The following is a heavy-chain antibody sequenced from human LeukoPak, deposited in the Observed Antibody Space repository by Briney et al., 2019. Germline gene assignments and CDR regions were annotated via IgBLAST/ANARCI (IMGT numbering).Heavy chain of an antibody. CDR3: AGGPYSSSWYRYSYFDH. D-gene: IGHD6-13*01. CDR1: GGSISSYY. V-gene: IGHV4-4*07. J-gene: IGHJ2*01. Sequence: SETLSLTCTVSGGSISSYYWSWIRQPAGKGLEWIGRIYTSGSTNYNPSLKSRVTMSVDTSKNQFSLKLSSVTAADTAVYYCAGGPYSSSWYRYSYFDHWGRGTLVSVSS. CDR2: IYTSGST.